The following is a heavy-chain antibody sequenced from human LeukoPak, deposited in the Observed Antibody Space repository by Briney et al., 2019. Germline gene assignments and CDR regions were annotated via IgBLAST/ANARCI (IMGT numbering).Heavy chain of an antibody. Sequence: GGSLRLSCAASGFTFSSYAMNWVRQAPGKGLEWVSAISGSGGSTYYADSVKGRFTISRDNAKNSLYLQMNSLRDEDTAVYYCARDFYGSESYWGQGTLVTVSS. CDR3: ARDFYGSESY. D-gene: IGHD3-10*01. J-gene: IGHJ4*02. CDR1: GFTFSSYA. V-gene: IGHV3-23*01. CDR2: ISGSGGST.